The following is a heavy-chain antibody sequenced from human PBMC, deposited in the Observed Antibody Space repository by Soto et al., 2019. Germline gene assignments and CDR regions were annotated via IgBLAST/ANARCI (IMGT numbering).Heavy chain of an antibody. J-gene: IGHJ4*02. CDR3: AREYYYDSSGSNYFDY. Sequence: PGESLKISCKGSGYSFTSYWIGWVRQMPGKGLEWMGIIYPGDSDTRYSPSFQGQVTISADKSISTAYLQWSSLKASDTAMYYCAREYYYDSSGSNYFDYWGQGTLVTVSS. CDR2: IYPGDSDT. V-gene: IGHV5-51*01. CDR1: GYSFTSYW. D-gene: IGHD3-22*01.